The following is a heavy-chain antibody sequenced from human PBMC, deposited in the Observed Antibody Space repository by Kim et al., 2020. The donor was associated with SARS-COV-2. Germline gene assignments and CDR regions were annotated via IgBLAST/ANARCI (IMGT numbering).Heavy chain of an antibody. CDR2: ST. Sequence: STYYADSVKGRFTISRDNSKNTLYLQMNSLRAEDTAIYYCAKETWLVLDYWGQGTLVTVSS. D-gene: IGHD6-19*01. J-gene: IGHJ4*02. CDR3: AKETWLVLDY. V-gene: IGHV3-23*01.